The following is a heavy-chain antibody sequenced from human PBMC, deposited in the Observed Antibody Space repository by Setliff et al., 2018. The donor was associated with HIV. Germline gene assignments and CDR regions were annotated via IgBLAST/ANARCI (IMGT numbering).Heavy chain of an antibody. V-gene: IGHV4-4*07. J-gene: IGHJ4*02. CDR1: GDSISTDY. CDR3: ARLSGDYYYFDY. CDR2: IYSSGST. D-gene: IGHD2-21*02. Sequence: SETLSLTCTVSGDSISTDYWSWIRQPAGKGLEWIGRIYSSGSTNYNPSLKSRVTISINTSKNQFSLKLSSVTAADTAVYYCARLSGDYYYFDYWGQGTLVTVSS.